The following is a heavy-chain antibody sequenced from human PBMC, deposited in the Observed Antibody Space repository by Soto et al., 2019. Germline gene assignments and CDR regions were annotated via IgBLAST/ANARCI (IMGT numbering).Heavy chain of an antibody. CDR1: GGSFSGYY. CDR3: ARATPGKFWGSYRNSYYYYMDV. D-gene: IGHD3-16*02. V-gene: IGHV4-34*01. CDR2: INHSGST. J-gene: IGHJ6*03. Sequence: SETLSLTCAVYGGSFSGYYWSWIRQPPGKGLEWIGEINHSGSTNYNPSLKSRVTISVDTSKNQFSLKLSSVTAADTAVYYCARATPGKFWGSYRNSYYYYMDVWGKGTTVTVSS.